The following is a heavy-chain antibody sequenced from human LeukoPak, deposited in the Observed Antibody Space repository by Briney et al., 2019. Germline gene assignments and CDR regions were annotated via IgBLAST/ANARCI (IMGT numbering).Heavy chain of an antibody. J-gene: IGHJ4*02. Sequence: GGSLRLSCAASGFTFSNFWMSWVRQAPGKGLKWVAKVNQDGSEKYYVDSVKGRFTISRDNAKNSLYLQMNSLRAEDTAVYYCARGYGSGTYHFDYWGQGTLVTVSS. V-gene: IGHV3-7*01. D-gene: IGHD3-10*01. CDR2: VNQDGSEK. CDR1: GFTFSNFW. CDR3: ARGYGSGTYHFDY.